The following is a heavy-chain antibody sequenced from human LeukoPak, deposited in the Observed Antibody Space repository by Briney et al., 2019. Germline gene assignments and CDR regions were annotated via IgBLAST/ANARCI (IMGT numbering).Heavy chain of an antibody. CDR2: INHSGST. V-gene: IGHV4-34*01. Sequence: PSETLSLTCAVYGGSFSGYYWSWIRQPPGKGLEWIGEINHSGSTNYNPSLKSRVTISVDTSKNQFSLKLSSVTAADTAVYYCARKYYYDSSDNYWGQGTQVTVSS. CDR3: ARKYYYDSSDNY. D-gene: IGHD3-22*01. J-gene: IGHJ4*02. CDR1: GGSFSGYY.